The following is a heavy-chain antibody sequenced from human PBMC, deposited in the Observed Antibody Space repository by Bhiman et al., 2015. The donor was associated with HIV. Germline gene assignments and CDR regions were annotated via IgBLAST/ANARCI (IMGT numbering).Heavy chain of an antibody. CDR1: GFTFSSYE. Sequence: QLVESGGGLVQPGGSLRLSCAASGFTFSSYEMNWVRQAPGKGLEWVSYISVSGNTIYYADSVKGRFTISRDNAKNSLYLQMNSLRAEDTAVFFCARETGATYFDYWGQGTLVTVSS. V-gene: IGHV3-48*03. CDR2: ISVSGNTI. J-gene: IGHJ4*02. CDR3: ARETGATYFDY. D-gene: IGHD7-27*01.